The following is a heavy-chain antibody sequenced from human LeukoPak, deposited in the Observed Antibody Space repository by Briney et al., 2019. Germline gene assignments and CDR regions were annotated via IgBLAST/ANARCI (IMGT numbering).Heavy chain of an antibody. Sequence: GGSLRLSCAPSGFTFSSYAMSWVRQAPGKGLEWVSAISGSGGSTYYADSVKGRFTISRDNSKNTLYLQMNSLRAEDTAVYYCASVYYDFWSGYYNYWGQGTLVTVSS. CDR2: ISGSGGST. D-gene: IGHD3-3*01. J-gene: IGHJ4*02. V-gene: IGHV3-23*01. CDR3: ASVYYDFWSGYYNY. CDR1: GFTFSSYA.